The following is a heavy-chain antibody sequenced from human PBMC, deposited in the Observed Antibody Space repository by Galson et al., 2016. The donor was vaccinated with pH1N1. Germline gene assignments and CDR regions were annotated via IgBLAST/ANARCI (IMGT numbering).Heavy chain of an antibody. CDR2: MNPNSGNT. CDR3: ARSGGYGENFDY. CDR1: GYTFTSYD. D-gene: IGHD4-17*01. V-gene: IGHV1-8*01. J-gene: IGHJ4*02. Sequence: PVKVSCKASGYTFTSYDINWVRQATGQGLEWMGWMNPNSGNTGYAQKFQGRVTMTRNTSISTAYMELSSLRSEDTAVYYCARSGGYGENFDYWGQGTLVTVSS.